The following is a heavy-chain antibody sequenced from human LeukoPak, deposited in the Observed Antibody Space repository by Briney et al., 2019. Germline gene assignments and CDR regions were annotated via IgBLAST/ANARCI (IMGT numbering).Heavy chain of an antibody. Sequence: PSETLSLTCTVSGGSISSYYWSWIRQPPGKGLEWIGYIYYSGSTNYNPSLKSRVTISVDTSKNQFSLKLSSVTAADTAVYYCARSGYGDYGLFPFDYWGQGTLVTVSS. CDR1: GGSISSYY. CDR2: IYYSGST. D-gene: IGHD4-17*01. CDR3: ARSGYGDYGLFPFDY. V-gene: IGHV4-59*08. J-gene: IGHJ4*02.